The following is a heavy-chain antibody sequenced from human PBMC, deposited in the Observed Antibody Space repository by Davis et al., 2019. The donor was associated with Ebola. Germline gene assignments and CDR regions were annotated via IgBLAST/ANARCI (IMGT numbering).Heavy chain of an antibody. CDR3: ARGDGYNSLCY. D-gene: IGHD5-24*01. CDR2: IIPILGIA. Sequence: AASVKVSCKASGGTFSSYTISWVRQAPGQGLEWMGRIIPILGIANYAQKFQGRVTMTRDTSTSTVYMELGSLRSEDTAVYYCARGDGYNSLCYWGQGTLVTVSS. CDR1: GGTFSSYT. J-gene: IGHJ4*02. V-gene: IGHV1-69*02.